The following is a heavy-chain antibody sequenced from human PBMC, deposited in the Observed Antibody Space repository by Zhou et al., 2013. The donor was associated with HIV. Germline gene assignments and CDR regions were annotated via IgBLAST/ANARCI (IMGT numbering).Heavy chain of an antibody. V-gene: IGHV1-2*02. CDR3: AGDQLRFFDF. CDR1: GYTFTNYY. D-gene: IGHD1-1*01. CDR2: IIPNTGGT. J-gene: IGHJ4*02. Sequence: QVQLVQSGAEVKKPGASVKVSCKTSGYTFTNYYLHWVRQAPGQGLEWMGFIIPNTGGTTYAPKFQGRITLTRDTSISTAYMELNRLTSDDTAVYYCAGDQLRFFDFWGQGTLISVSS.